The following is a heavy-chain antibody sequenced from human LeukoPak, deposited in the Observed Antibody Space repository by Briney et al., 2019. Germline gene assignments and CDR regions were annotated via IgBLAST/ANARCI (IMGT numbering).Heavy chain of an antibody. V-gene: IGHV3-7*01. D-gene: IGHD6-13*01. Sequence: GGSLRLSCAASGFTFSSYWMSWVRQAPGKGVEWVANIKQDGSEKYYVDSVKGRFTISRDNAKKSLYLQMNTLRVEDTAVYYCARGAAAGRRAFDIWGQGTMVTVSS. CDR2: IKQDGSEK. CDR1: GFTFSSYW. CDR3: ARGAAAGRRAFDI. J-gene: IGHJ3*02.